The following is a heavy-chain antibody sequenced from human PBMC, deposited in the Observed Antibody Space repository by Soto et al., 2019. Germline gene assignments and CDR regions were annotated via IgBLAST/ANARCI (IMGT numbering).Heavy chain of an antibody. CDR2: IFDSGST. Sequence: SETLSLTCTVSGGSISGGVHSWSWIRQPPGKGLEWIGHIFDSGSTYYNPSLKSRLTISVDTSKNQFSLRLSSVTAADTAVYYCARDIMPLPHAWYFDLWGRGTLVTVSS. CDR3: ARDIMPLPHAWYFDL. V-gene: IGHV4-30-4*01. CDR1: GGSISGGVHS. D-gene: IGHD2-2*01. J-gene: IGHJ2*01.